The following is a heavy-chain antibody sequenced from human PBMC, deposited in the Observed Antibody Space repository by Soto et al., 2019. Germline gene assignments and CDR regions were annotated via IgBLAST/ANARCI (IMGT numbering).Heavy chain of an antibody. CDR2: ISSRRNYV. Sequence: EVQVVESGGGLVKPGGSLRLSCAASGFTFSAYGMDWVRQAPGKGLEWIAYISSRRNYVTNADAVQGRFTISRDNSKNSLNPQMISLRAEDTALYVCAKPGNCRDNSCKYWYLNLWGRGTLVTVSS. CDR3: AKPGNCRDNSCKYWYLNL. V-gene: IGHV3-21*01. J-gene: IGHJ2*01. D-gene: IGHD2-2*01. CDR1: GFTFSAYG.